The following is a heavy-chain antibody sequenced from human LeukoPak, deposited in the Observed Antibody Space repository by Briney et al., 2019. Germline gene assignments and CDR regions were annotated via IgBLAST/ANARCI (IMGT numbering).Heavy chain of an antibody. CDR1: GFSFSSYS. J-gene: IGHJ4*02. D-gene: IGHD1-26*01. V-gene: IGHV3-48*01. CDR3: ARVSAMGDFDC. CDR2: ISTSSSTI. Sequence: PGGSLRLSCAASGFSFSSYSMNWVRQAPGKGLEWVSYISTSSSTIYYADSVRGRFTISRDNAKNPLYLQMNSLRVEDTADYFCARVSAMGDFDCWGQGTLVTVSS.